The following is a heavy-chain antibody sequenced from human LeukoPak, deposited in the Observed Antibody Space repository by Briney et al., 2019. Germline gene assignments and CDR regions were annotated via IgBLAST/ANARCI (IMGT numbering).Heavy chain of an antibody. J-gene: IGHJ4*02. CDR2: INHSGSS. CDR3: ARSYNRVELLYY. V-gene: IGHV4-34*01. Sequence: SETLSLTCAVNGGSFSGYYWTWIRQPPGKGLEWIGEINHSGSSNYKPSLRSRVTISLDTSKNQFSLRLSSVTAADTAVYYCARSYNRVELLYYWGQGTLVTVSS. CDR1: GGSFSGYY. D-gene: IGHD3-10*01.